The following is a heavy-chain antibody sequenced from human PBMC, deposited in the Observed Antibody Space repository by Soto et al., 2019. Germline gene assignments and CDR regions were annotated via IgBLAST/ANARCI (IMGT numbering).Heavy chain of an antibody. CDR3: ARIKHIVVVTANPVGFDY. Sequence: PGESLKISCKGSGYSFTSYWIGWVRQMPGKGLEWMGIIYPGDSDTRYSPSFQGQVTISADKSISTAYLQWSSLKASDTAMYYCARIKHIVVVTANPVGFDYWGQGTLVTVSS. D-gene: IGHD2-21*02. CDR1: GYSFTSYW. V-gene: IGHV5-51*01. J-gene: IGHJ4*02. CDR2: IYPGDSDT.